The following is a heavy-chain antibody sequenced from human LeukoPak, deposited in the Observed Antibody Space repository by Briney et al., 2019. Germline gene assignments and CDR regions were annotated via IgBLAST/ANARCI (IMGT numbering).Heavy chain of an antibody. CDR1: GGSISSYH. CDR3: AREEYYYGSGSYPEYNWLDP. D-gene: IGHD3-10*01. V-gene: IGHV4-59*08. J-gene: IGHJ5*02. Sequence: SETLSLTCTVSGGSISSYHWSWIRQPPGKGLEWIGYIHYSGSTKYNPSLKSRVTISVDRSKNQFSLKLNSVTAADTAVYYCAREEYYYGSGSYPEYNWLDPWGQGTLVTVSS. CDR2: IHYSGST.